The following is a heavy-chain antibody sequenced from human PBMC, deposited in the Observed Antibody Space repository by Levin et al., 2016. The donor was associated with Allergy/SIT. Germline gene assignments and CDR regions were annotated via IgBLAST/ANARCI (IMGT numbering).Heavy chain of an antibody. J-gene: IGHJ3*02. Sequence: KVSCKGSGYSFTSYWIGWVRQMPGKGLEWMGIIFPGDSDSTYSPSFQGQVTISADKSISTAYLQWGSLKASDTAMYYCARIPQYCTSTTCMKRDGFDMWGQGTMVTVSP. V-gene: IGHV5-51*01. CDR2: IFPGDSDS. CDR3: ARIPQYCTSTTCMKRDGFDM. CDR1: GYSFTSYW. D-gene: IGHD2-2*01.